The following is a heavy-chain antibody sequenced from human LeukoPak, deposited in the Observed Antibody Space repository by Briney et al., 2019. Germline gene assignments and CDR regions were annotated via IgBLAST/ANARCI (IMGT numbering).Heavy chain of an antibody. J-gene: IGHJ4*02. D-gene: IGHD3-9*01. CDR3: ARDRGLRYFDSLNDY. CDR1: GFTFSSYV. V-gene: IGHV3-33*01. Sequence: GGSLRLSCAASGFTFSSYVMHWVRQAPGKGLEWVAVIWYDGSNKYYADSVKGRFTISRDNSKNTLYLQMNSLRAEDTAVYYCARDRGLRYFDSLNDYWGQGTLVTVSS. CDR2: IWYDGSNK.